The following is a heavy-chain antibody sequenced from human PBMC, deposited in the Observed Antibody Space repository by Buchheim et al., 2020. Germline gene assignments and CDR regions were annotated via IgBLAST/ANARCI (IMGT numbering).Heavy chain of an antibody. J-gene: IGHJ4*02. V-gene: IGHV5-10-1*03. D-gene: IGHD5-24*01. CDR1: GYSFTSYW. CDR3: ARLQKDHEWLQRAVHRE. CDR2: IEPSDYDS. Sequence: EVQLVQSGAEVKKPGESLRISCKGSGYSFTSYWISWVRQMPGKGLEWMGRIEPSDYDSNYSRSFKGHVTISAVKSISTDYPQWSSLKASDTAMYYCARLQKDHEWLQRAVHREWGQGTL.